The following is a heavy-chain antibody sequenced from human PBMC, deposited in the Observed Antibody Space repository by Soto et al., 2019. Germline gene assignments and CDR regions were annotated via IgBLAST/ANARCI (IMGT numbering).Heavy chain of an antibody. CDR2: INPSGGST. CDR3: AREAAAYQVVPAANWFDP. D-gene: IGHD2-2*01. CDR1: GYTFTSYY. Sequence: KASGYTFTSYYMHWVRQAPGQGLEWMGIINPSGGSTSYAQKFQGRVTMTRDTSTSTVYMELSSLRSEDTAVYYCAREAAAYQVVPAANWFDPWGQGTLVTVSS. V-gene: IGHV1-46*03. J-gene: IGHJ5*02.